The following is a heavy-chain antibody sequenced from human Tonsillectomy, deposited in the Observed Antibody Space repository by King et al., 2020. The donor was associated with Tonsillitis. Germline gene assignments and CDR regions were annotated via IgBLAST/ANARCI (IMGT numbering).Heavy chain of an antibody. CDR3: ARSMGETFFDH. D-gene: IGHD3-16*01. CDR2: VYASGST. V-gene: IGHV4-30-2*01. J-gene: IGHJ4*02. CDR1: GDSISGPVYS. Sequence: LQLQESGSRLVKPSQTLSLTCAVSGDSISGPVYSWNWLRQTPGKGLEWIGFVYASGSTSYNSSLKSRVTISVDRSKNEFSLKMPPMTAADTAVYYCARSMGETFFDHWGQGPPVTVSS.